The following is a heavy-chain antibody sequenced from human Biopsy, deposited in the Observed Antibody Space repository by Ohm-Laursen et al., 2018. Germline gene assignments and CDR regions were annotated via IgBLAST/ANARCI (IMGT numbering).Heavy chain of an antibody. Sequence: SGTLSLTCTVSGGSFTGHYWSWIWQPPGKGLEWIGHISYTGYTSYNASLKSRVTISVDTSRNHFSLRLSSLTAADTAVYYCARGSNDFGGLYFPRWGQGTLLTVSS. J-gene: IGHJ4*02. V-gene: IGHV4-59*11. CDR1: GGSFTGHY. D-gene: IGHD4-23*01. CDR3: ARGSNDFGGLYFPR. CDR2: ISYTGYT.